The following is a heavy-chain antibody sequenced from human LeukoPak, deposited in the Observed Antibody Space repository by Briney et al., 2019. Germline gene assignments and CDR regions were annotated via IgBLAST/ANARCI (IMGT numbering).Heavy chain of an antibody. CDR2: INHSGST. CDR1: GGSFSGYY. V-gene: IGHV4-34*01. CDR3: ARGLTGTTFSLDY. Sequence: SETLSLTCAVYGGSFSGYYWSWIRQPPGKGLEWIGEINHSGSTNYNPSLKSRVTISVDTSKNQFSLKRSSVTAADTAVYYCARGLTGTTFSLDYWGQGTLVTVSS. J-gene: IGHJ4*02. D-gene: IGHD1-20*01.